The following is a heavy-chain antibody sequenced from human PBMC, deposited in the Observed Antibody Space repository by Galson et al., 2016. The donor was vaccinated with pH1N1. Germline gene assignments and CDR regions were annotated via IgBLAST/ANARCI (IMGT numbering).Heavy chain of an antibody. CDR3: ARLSRYCNGGSCFAFDY. CDR1: GYSFTSYW. J-gene: IGHJ4*02. D-gene: IGHD2-15*01. V-gene: IGHV5-51*01. Sequence: QSGAEVKKPGESLKISCKGSGYSFTSYWIGWVRQMPGKGLKWMGIIYPGDSDTRYSPSFQGQVTIAADKSISTAYLQWSSLKAPDTAMYYCARLSRYCNGGSCFAFDYWGQGALVSVSS. CDR2: IYPGDSDT.